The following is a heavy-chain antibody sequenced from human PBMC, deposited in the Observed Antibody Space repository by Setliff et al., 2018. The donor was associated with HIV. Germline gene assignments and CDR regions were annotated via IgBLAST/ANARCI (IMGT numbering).Heavy chain of an antibody. CDR3: ARQVGNKVLFDS. CDR2: IYYSGST. J-gene: IGHJ4*02. CDR1: GDSTSSYY. V-gene: IGHV4-59*01. Sequence: SETLSLTCTVSGDSTSSYYWSWIRQPPGKGLEWIGYIYYSGSTNYNPSLKSRVTISVDTSKNQLSLKLSSVTAADTAVYYCARQVGNKVLFDSWGQGTLVTVSS. D-gene: IGHD7-27*01.